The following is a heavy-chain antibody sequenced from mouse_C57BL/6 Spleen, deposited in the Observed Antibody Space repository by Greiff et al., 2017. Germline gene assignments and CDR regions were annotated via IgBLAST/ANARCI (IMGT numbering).Heavy chain of an antibody. Sequence: VKLMESGPGLVAPSQSLSITCTVSRFSLTSYGVHWVRQPPGKGLEWLVVIWSDGSTTYNSALKSRLSISKDNSKSQVFLKMNSLQTDDTAMYYCARSYDYDAWFAYWGQGTLVTVSA. CDR3: ARSYDYDAWFAY. CDR2: IWSDGST. V-gene: IGHV2-6*03. J-gene: IGHJ3*01. CDR1: RFSLTSYG. D-gene: IGHD2-4*01.